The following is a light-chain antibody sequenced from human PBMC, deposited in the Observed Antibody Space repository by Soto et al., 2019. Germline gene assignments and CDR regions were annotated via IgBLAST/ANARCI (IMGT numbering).Light chain of an antibody. CDR2: EVS. J-gene: IGLJ1*01. Sequence: QSALTQPASVSGSPGQSITISCTGTSSVVGSYNLVSWYQQHPGKAPKLMIYEVSKRPSGVSNRFSGSKSGNTASLTISGLQAEDEADYYCCSYAGSSFYVFGTGTKVTV. CDR1: SSVVGSYNL. CDR3: CSYAGSSFYV. V-gene: IGLV2-23*02.